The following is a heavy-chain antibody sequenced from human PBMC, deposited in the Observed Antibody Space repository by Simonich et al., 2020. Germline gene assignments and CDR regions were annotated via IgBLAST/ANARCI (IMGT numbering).Heavy chain of an antibody. CDR2: INPNSCGT. D-gene: IGHD1-26*01. J-gene: IGHJ6*03. CDR3: ARDLRGSYYYYYYMDV. V-gene: IGHV1-2*02. Sequence: QVQLVQSGAEVKKPGASVKVSCKASGYTFTGYYMHWVRQAPGQGLAGSGWINPNSCGTNYAQQFQGRVTMTRDTSISTAYMELSRLRSDDTAVYYCARDLRGSYYYYYYMDVWGKGTTVTVSS. CDR1: GYTFTGYY.